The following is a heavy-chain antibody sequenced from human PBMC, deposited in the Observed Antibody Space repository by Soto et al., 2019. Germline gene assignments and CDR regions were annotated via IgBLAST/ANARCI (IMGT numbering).Heavy chain of an antibody. V-gene: IGHV1-18*01. Sequence: QVQLVQSGAEVKKPGASVKVSCKASGYTFTTYGISWVRQAPGQGLEWMGWINTANGNTNFAQNFQGRVTMPTDTSPTTAYMELRSLRSDDTAVYYCARDRKPYCAGDCYSYYFDYWGQGSLVTVSS. CDR3: ARDRKPYCAGDCYSYYFDY. D-gene: IGHD2-21*02. CDR2: INTANGNT. CDR1: GYTFTTYG. J-gene: IGHJ4*02.